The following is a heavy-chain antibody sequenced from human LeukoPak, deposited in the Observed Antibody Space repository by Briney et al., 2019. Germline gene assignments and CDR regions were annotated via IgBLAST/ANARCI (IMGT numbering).Heavy chain of an antibody. V-gene: IGHV3-48*03. CDR1: GFSFSSYE. Sequence: GGSPRLSCAASGFSFSSYEMNWVRQAPGRGLEWVSYISRSSGSTIYYADSVKGRFTISRDNAKNSLFLQMNSLRADDTAVYYCAKAHPGFDYWGQGTLVTVSS. J-gene: IGHJ4*02. CDR2: ISRSSGSTI. CDR3: AKAHPGFDY.